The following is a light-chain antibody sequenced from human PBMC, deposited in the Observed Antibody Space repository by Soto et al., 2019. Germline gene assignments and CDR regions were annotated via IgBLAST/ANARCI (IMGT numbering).Light chain of an antibody. V-gene: IGKV3-20*01. CDR2: GAS. CDR3: QQFGSYPLT. Sequence: EIVLTQSPGTLSLSPGERATLSCRASQSVRNNYLAWYQQKPGQPPSFLIFGASTRATGIPDRFSGGGSVTDFTLTISRLEPEDFAVYYCQQFGSYPLTVGGGTKVEIK. CDR1: QSVRNNY. J-gene: IGKJ4*01.